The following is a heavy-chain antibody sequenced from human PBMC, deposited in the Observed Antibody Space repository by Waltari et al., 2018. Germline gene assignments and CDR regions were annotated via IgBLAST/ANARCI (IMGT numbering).Heavy chain of an antibody. CDR3: ARESQAAFDY. Sequence: QVQLQESGPGLVKPSETLSLTCTVSGGPISSYYWSGIRQPPGKVLEWIGYIYYSGSTNYNPSLKSRVTISVDTSKNQFSLKLSSVTAADTAVYYCARESQAAFDYWGQGTLVTVSS. D-gene: IGHD6-13*01. CDR1: GGPISSYY. J-gene: IGHJ4*02. V-gene: IGHV4-59*01. CDR2: IYYSGST.